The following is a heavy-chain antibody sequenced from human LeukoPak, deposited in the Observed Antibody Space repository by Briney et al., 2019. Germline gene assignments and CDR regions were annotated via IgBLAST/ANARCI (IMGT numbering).Heavy chain of an antibody. Sequence: ASVKVSCKASGYTFTSYYMHWVRQAPGQGLEWMGIINPSGGSTSYAQKFQGRVTMTRDMSTSTVYMELSSLRSDDTAVYYCARDFKTLTTYYDNVFDYWGQGTLVTVSS. CDR1: GYTFTSYY. CDR2: INPSGGST. CDR3: ARDFKTLTTYYDNVFDY. J-gene: IGHJ4*02. V-gene: IGHV1-46*01. D-gene: IGHD3-9*01.